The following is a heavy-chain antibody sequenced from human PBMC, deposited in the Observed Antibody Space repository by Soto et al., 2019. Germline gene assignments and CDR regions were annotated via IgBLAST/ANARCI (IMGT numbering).Heavy chain of an antibody. CDR2: IYYSGST. CDR3: ARHSAALTGTTSWFDP. V-gene: IGHV4-39*01. CDR1: GGSFSSTQYK. J-gene: IGHJ5*02. Sequence: PSETLSIVVTVSGGSFSSTQYKCGWGRRAPRKGLEWIGSIYYSGSTYYNPSLKSRVTISVDTYKNQFSLKLSSVTAADTAVYYCARHSAALTGTTSWFDPWGQGTLVTVSS. D-gene: IGHD1-7*01.